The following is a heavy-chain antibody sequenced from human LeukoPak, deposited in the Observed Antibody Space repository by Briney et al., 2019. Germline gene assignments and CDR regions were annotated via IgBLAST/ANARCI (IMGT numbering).Heavy chain of an antibody. CDR2: IHTSGST. J-gene: IGHJ4*02. CDR3: ARGKVVAGTPGQNSWDY. Sequence: PSETLSLTCTVSGGSISSYYWSWIRQPAGKGLEWIGRIHTSGSTNYNPSLKSRVTMSVDTSKNQFSLKLGSVTAVDTAVYYCARGKVVAGTPGQNSWDYWGQGTLVTVSS. D-gene: IGHD6-19*01. V-gene: IGHV4-4*07. CDR1: GGSISSYY.